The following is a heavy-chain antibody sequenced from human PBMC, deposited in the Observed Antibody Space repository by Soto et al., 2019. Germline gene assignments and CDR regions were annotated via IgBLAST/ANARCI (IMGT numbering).Heavy chain of an antibody. CDR3: ARASSYSYGAFGY. J-gene: IGHJ4*02. CDR2: INHSGST. CDR1: GGSFSGYY. Sequence: TLSLTCAVYGGSFSGYYWSWIRQPPGKGLEWIGEINHSGSTNYNTSLKSRVTISVDTSKNQFSLKLSSVTAADTAVYYCARASSYSYGAFGYWGQGTLVTVSS. D-gene: IGHD5-18*01. V-gene: IGHV4-34*01.